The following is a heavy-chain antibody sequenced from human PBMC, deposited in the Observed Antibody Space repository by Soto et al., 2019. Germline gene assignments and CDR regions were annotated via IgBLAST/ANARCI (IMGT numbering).Heavy chain of an antibody. CDR2: IYSDDTT. V-gene: IGHV3-66*01. CDR3: ARDSDQRRYRSSWVDC. J-gene: IGHJ4*02. CDR1: GFTVSSKY. Sequence: EVQLVESGGGLVQPGGSLRLSCAVSGFTVSSKYMSWVRQAPGKGLEWVSVIYSDDTTYYADSVKGRFTISRDNSKNTLYRKMNSLRAEDTAVYYCARDSDQRRYRSSWVDCWGQGTLVTVSS. D-gene: IGHD6-13*01.